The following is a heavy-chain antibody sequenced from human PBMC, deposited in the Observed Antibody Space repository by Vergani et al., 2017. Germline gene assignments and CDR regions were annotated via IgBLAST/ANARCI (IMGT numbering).Heavy chain of an antibody. CDR1: GGTFSSYT. V-gene: IGHV1-69*08. CDR2: IIPILGIA. CDR3: AREVGSYYGSGSVESFDY. D-gene: IGHD3-10*01. Sequence: QVQLVQSGAEVKKPGSSVKVSCKASGGTFSSYTISWVRQAPGQGLEWMGRIIPILGIANYAQKFQGRVTITADKSTSTAYMELSSLRSEDTDVYYCAREVGSYYGSGSVESFDYWGQGTLVTVSA. J-gene: IGHJ4*02.